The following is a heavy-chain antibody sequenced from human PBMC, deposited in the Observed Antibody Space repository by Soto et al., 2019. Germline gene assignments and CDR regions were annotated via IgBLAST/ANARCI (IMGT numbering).Heavy chain of an antibody. CDR2: IYYSGST. CDR1: GGSISSYY. V-gene: IGHV4-59*08. J-gene: IGHJ2*01. D-gene: IGHD3-10*01. Sequence: QVQLQESGPGLVKPSETLSLTCTVSGGSISSYYWSWIRQPPGKGLEWIGYIYYSGSTNYNPSPKSRVTISVDTSKNQFSLKLSSVTAADTAVYYCARCRNYYGSGSHWYFDLWGRGTLVTVSS. CDR3: ARCRNYYGSGSHWYFDL.